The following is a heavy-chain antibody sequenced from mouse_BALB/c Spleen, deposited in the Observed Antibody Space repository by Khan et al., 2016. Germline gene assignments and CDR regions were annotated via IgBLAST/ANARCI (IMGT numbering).Heavy chain of an antibody. CDR1: GFTFSSCW. J-gene: IGHJ3*01. CDR2: IRLKSDNYAT. Sequence: EVKLEVSGGGLVQPGGSMKLPCVASGFTFSSCWMSWVRQSPEKGLEWVAEIRLKSDNYATHYAESVKGKFTISRDDSKSRLYLQMNSLRAEDTGIYYCTKDSWFAYWGQGTLVTVSA. V-gene: IGHV6-6*02. CDR3: TKDSWFAY.